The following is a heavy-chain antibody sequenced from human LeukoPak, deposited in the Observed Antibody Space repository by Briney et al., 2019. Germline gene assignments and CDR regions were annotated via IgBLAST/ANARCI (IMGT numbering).Heavy chain of an antibody. CDR1: GFTFSRYS. CDR2: ISISSSYT. Sequence: PGGSLRLSCAASGFTFSRYSMNWVRQAPGKGLEWVSSISISSSYTYYADSVKGRFTISRDNAKNSLYLQMNSLRAEDTAVYYCAREGLTHDAFDIWGQGTMVTVSS. V-gene: IGHV3-21*01. J-gene: IGHJ3*02. D-gene: IGHD4/OR15-4a*01. CDR3: AREGLTHDAFDI.